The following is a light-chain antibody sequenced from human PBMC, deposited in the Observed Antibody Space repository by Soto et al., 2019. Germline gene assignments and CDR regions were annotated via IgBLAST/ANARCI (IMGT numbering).Light chain of an antibody. CDR3: QQSYSSPPT. CDR1: QNIDSY. CDR2: DAS. J-gene: IGKJ1*01. Sequence: DIQMTQSPPALSASVGDRVTITCRASQNIDSYLNWYQQKPGKAPELLIHDASSLQSGVPSRFSGSGSGTDFTLTISSLQPEDFDVYYCQQSYSSPPTLGQGTKVDIK. V-gene: IGKV1-39*01.